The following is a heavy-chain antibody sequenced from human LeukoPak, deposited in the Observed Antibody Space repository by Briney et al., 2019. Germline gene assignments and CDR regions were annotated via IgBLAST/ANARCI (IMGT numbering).Heavy chain of an antibody. J-gene: IGHJ4*02. CDR3: AVIYSGTYYGMSY. CDR1: GFTVSTNY. V-gene: IGHV3-53*01. D-gene: IGHD1-26*01. CDR2: GYSGGST. Sequence: GGSLRLSCAASGFTVSTNYMTWVRQAPGKGLDWVSVGYSGGSTYYADSVKGRFTVSRDNSKNTLYLQMDSLRAEDTAMYYCAVIYSGTYYGMSYWGQGTLVTVSS.